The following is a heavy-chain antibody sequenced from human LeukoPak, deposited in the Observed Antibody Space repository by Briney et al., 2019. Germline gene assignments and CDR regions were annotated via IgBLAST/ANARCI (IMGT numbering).Heavy chain of an antibody. J-gene: IGHJ4*02. V-gene: IGHV3-21*05. D-gene: IGHD3-22*01. CDR3: AREYDSRARFDS. CDR2: IRSGGDYI. Sequence: PGGSLRLSCAGSGDDFTRHTMNWVRRAPGKGLEWISYIRSGGDYIYYADSVKGRFTISRDNARTLVYLQMNSLRVEDTAIYYCAREYDSRARFDSWGPGTLVTVSP. CDR1: GDDFTRHT.